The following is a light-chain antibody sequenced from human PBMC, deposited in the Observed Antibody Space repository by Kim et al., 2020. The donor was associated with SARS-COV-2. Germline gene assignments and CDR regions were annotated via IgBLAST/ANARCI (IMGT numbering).Light chain of an antibody. CDR1: DTGSKS. Sequence: SYELTQPPSVSVAPGKKATITCGTGDTGSKSVHWYQQKPGQAPVLLIYNDYARPSGIPERFSGSNSGTTATATLTISGVEAGDEADYFCQVWDSSSDPYVFGTGTKVTVL. CDR2: NDY. V-gene: IGLV3-21*04. CDR3: QVWDSSSDPYV. J-gene: IGLJ1*01.